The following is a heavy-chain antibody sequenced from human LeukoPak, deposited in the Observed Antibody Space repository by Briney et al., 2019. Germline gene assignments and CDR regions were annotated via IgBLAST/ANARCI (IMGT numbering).Heavy chain of an antibody. CDR3: ARGVRITLFGVVITSGYYYYMDV. CDR2: MNPNSGNS. Sequence: ASVKVSCKASGYTFTSYDINWVRQATGQGLEWMGWMNPNSGNSGYAQKFQGRVTITRNTSISTAYMELSSLRSEDTAVYYCARGVRITLFGVVITSGYYYYMDVWGKGTTVTVSS. D-gene: IGHD3-3*01. J-gene: IGHJ6*03. V-gene: IGHV1-8*03. CDR1: GYTFTSYD.